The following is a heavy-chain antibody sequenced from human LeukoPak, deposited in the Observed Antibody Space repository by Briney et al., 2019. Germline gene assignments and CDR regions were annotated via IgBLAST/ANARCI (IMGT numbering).Heavy chain of an antibody. CDR3: ARGGHGYSSSDDYLDY. Sequence: SETLSLTCAVYGGSFSGYYWSWIRQPPGKGLEWIGEINHSGSTNYNPSLKSRVTISVDTSKNQFSLKLSSVTAADTAVYYCARGGHGYSSSDDYLDYWGQGTLVTVSS. CDR2: INHSGST. CDR1: GGSFSGYY. V-gene: IGHV4-34*01. J-gene: IGHJ4*02. D-gene: IGHD6-6*01.